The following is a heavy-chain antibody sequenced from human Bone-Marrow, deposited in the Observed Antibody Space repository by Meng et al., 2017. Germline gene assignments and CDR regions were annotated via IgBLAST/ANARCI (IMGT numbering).Heavy chain of an antibody. D-gene: IGHD3-10*01. CDR1: EFTFSSYA. Sequence: GESLKISCAASEFTFSSYALSWVRQAPGKGLEWVSAISGSGDSTYYADSVKGRFTISKDNSKNTLYLQMNSLRAEDTAVYYCARDAHYYGSGSPALGDYWGQGTLVTVSS. J-gene: IGHJ4*02. V-gene: IGHV3-23*01. CDR3: ARDAHYYGSGSPALGDY. CDR2: ISGSGDST.